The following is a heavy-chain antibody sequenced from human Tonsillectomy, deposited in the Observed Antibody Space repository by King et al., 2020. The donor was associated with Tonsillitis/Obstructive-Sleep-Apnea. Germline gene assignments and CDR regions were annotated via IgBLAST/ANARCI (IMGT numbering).Heavy chain of an antibody. V-gene: IGHV4-59*01. Sequence: QLQESGPGLVKPSETLSLTCTVSGGSISSYYWSWIRQPPGKGLEWIGYIYYSGSTNYNPSLKSGVTISVDTSKNQFSLKLSSVTAADTAVDYCARLTLAPKSIAARPYYYYMDVWGKGTTVTVSS. CDR2: IYYSGST. CDR1: GGSISSYY. CDR3: ARLTLAPKSIAARPYYYYMDV. D-gene: IGHD6-6*01. J-gene: IGHJ6*03.